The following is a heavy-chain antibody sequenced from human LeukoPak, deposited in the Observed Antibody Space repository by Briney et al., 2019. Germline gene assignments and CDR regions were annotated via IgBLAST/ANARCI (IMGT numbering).Heavy chain of an antibody. J-gene: IGHJ4*02. V-gene: IGHV3-30*03. CDR1: GFTFSSYG. CDR3: ARDRLPYCGGDCLTDY. CDR2: ISYDGSNK. D-gene: IGHD2-21*02. Sequence: GGSLRLSCAASGFTFSSYGMHWVRQAPGKGLEWVAVISYDGSNKYYADSVKGRFTISRDNSKNTLYLQMNSLRAEDTAVYYCARDRLPYCGGDCLTDYWGQGTLVTVSS.